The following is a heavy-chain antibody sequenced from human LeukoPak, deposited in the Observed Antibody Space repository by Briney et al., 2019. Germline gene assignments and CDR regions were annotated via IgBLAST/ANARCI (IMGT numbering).Heavy chain of an antibody. CDR2: INPSGGST. D-gene: IGHD3-10*01. CDR3: ARGSPRGSDRRPFDY. Sequence: GASVKVSCKASGGTFSSYAISWVRQAPGQGLEWMGIINPSGGSTSYAQKFQGRVTMTRDTSTSTVYMELSSLRSEDTAVYYCARGSPRGSDRRPFDYWGQGTLVTVSS. CDR1: GGTFSSYA. V-gene: IGHV1-46*01. J-gene: IGHJ4*02.